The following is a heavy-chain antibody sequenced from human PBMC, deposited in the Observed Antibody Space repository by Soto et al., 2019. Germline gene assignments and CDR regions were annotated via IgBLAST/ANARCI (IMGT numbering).Heavy chain of an antibody. CDR2: IIPIFSSR. J-gene: IGHJ6*02. CDR3: ARGETYLGV. CDR1: RDTFNKYA. V-gene: IGHV1-69*01. Sequence: QVQLVQSGAEVKKPGSSVKVSCKTSRDTFNKYAFNWVRQAPGQGLEWMGWIIPIFSSRNYAEKFQGRVTITADDSTSTAYMELRILRCEDTAVYYCARGETYLGVWGQGTTATGSS. D-gene: IGHD3-16*01.